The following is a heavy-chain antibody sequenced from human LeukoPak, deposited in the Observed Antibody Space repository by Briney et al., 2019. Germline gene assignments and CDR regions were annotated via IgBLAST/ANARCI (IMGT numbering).Heavy chain of an antibody. CDR3: AREDPDRYSDRSDAFDI. Sequence: PSQTLSLTCTVSGGSISSGNYYWTWIRQPAGKGLEWIGRIYTSGSTNYNPSLKSRVTISVNMSKNQFSLKLSSVTAADTAVYYCAREDPDRYSDRSDAFDIRGQGTMVTVSS. J-gene: IGHJ3*02. CDR1: GGSISSGNYY. CDR2: IYTSGST. V-gene: IGHV4-61*02. D-gene: IGHD1-1*01.